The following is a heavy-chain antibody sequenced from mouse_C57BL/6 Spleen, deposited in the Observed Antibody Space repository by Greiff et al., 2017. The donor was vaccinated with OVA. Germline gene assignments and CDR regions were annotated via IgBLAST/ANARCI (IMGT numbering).Heavy chain of an antibody. J-gene: IGHJ2*01. D-gene: IGHD1-1*01. CDR3: AREENYYYFDY. V-gene: IGHV1-82*01. CDR1: GYAFSSSW. Sequence: LVESGPELVKPGASVKISCKASGYAFSSSWMNWVKQRPGKGLEWIGRIYPGDGDTNYNGKFKGKATLTADKSSSTAYMQLSSLTSEDSAVYFCAREENYYYFDYWGQGTTLTVSS. CDR2: IYPGDGDT.